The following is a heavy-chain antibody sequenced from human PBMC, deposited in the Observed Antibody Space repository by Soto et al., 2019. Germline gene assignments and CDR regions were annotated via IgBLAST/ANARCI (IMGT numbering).Heavy chain of an antibody. J-gene: IGHJ6*02. D-gene: IGHD2-2*01. CDR3: AKALDQLLSYYYYGMDV. Sequence: PGGSLRLSCAASGFTFSSYAMSWVRQAPGKGLEWVSAISGSGGSTYYADSVKGRFTISRDNSKNTLYLQMNSLRAEDTAVYYCAKALDQLLSYYYYGMDVWGQGTTVTVSS. V-gene: IGHV3-23*01. CDR2: ISGSGGST. CDR1: GFTFSSYA.